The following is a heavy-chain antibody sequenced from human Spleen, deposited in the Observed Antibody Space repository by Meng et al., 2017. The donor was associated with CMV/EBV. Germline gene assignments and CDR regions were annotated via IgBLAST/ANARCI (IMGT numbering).Heavy chain of an antibody. J-gene: IGHJ5*02. D-gene: IGHD5-24*01. V-gene: IGHV4-34*01. Sequence: GINGGSFSGYFWSWIRQSPGKGLEWIGESSQSGRTNYNPSLESRVSISVDTSKKHFSLNLTSVTAADTALYYCARGGGRWLQTPFDPRGQGTLVTVSS. CDR2: SSQSGRT. CDR3: ARGGGRWLQTPFDP. CDR1: GGSFSGYF.